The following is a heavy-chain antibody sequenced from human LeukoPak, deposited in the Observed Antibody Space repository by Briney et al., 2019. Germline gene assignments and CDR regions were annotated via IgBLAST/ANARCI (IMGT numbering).Heavy chain of an antibody. J-gene: IGHJ4*02. CDR3: ARDLYYYGSGSYPPWIE. D-gene: IGHD3-10*01. V-gene: IGHV3-53*01. Sequence: PGGSLRLSCAASGFTLSSNYMSWVRQAPGKGLEWVSVIYSGGSTYYADSVKGRFTISRDNSKNTLYLQMNSLRAEDTAVYYCARDLYYYGSGSYPPWIEWGQGTLVTVSS. CDR1: GFTLSSNY. CDR2: IYSGGST.